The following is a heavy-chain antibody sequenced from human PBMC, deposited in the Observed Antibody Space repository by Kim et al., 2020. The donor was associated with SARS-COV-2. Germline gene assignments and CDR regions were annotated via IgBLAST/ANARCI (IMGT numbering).Heavy chain of an antibody. CDR1: GGSISSSSYY. Sequence: SETLSLTCTVSGGSISSSSYYWGWISQPPGKGLEWIGSIYYSGSTYYNPSLKSRVTISVDTSKNQFSLKLSSVTAADTAVYYCARTAAPLFDIWGQGTMV. D-gene: IGHD6-25*01. V-gene: IGHV4-39*07. CDR2: IYYSGST. J-gene: IGHJ3*02. CDR3: ARTAAPLFDI.